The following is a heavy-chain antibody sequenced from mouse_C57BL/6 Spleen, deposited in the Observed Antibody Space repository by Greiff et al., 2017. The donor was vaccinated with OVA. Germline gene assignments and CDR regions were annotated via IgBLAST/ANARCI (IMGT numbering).Heavy chain of an antibody. CDR1: GYTFTSYW. D-gene: IGHD1-1*02. Sequence: QVQLQQPGAELVRPGTSVKLSCKASGYTFTSYWMHWVKQRPGQGLEWIGVIDPSDSYTNYNQKFKGKATLTVDTSSSTAYMQLSSLTSEDSAVYDCARKVELGSYFDYWGQGTTLTVSS. CDR3: ARKVELGSYFDY. J-gene: IGHJ2*01. V-gene: IGHV1-59*01. CDR2: IDPSDSYT.